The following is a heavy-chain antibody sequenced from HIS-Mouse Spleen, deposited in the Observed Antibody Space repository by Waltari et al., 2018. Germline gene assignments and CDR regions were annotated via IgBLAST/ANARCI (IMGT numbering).Heavy chain of an antibody. Sequence: QVQLVQSGAEVKKPGASVKVSCKASGYTFTGYYMHWVRQAPGQGLEWMGWYNPHSGGTNYEKKFQGRVTRTRDTSISTAYMELGRLRSDDTAVYYCASLEGATDYWGQGTLVTVSS. V-gene: IGHV1-2*02. CDR2: YNPHSGGT. D-gene: IGHD1-26*01. CDR1: GYTFTGYY. CDR3: ASLEGATDY. J-gene: IGHJ4*02.